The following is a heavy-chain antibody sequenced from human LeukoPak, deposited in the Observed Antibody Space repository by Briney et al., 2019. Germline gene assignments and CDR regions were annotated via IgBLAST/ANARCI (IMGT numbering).Heavy chain of an antibody. J-gene: IGHJ4*02. D-gene: IGHD3-10*01. CDR2: ISWNSGSI. V-gene: IGHV3-9*01. CDR1: GFTFDDYA. CDR3: AKASMVRGLFDY. Sequence: PGRSLRLSCAASGFTFDDYAMHWVRQAPGKGLEWVSGISWNSGSIGYADSVKGRFTISRDNAKNSLYLQMNSLRAEDTALYYYAKASMVRGLFDYWGQGTLVTVSS.